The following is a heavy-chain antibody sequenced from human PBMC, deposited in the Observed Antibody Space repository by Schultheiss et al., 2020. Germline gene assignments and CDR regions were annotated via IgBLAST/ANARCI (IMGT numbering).Heavy chain of an antibody. CDR1: GFSFSTFG. D-gene: IGHD4-23*01. CDR3: TTDLRYGGKSGGALDFDY. CDR2: IRYDGSIE. V-gene: IGHV3-30*02. Sequence: GGSLRLSCVVSGFSFSTFGMHWVRQAPGKGLEWVAFIRYDGSIEHYADSVQGRFTISRDNSKNTLYLQMNSLKTEDTAVYYCTTDLRYGGKSGGALDFDYWGQGTLVTVSS. J-gene: IGHJ4*02.